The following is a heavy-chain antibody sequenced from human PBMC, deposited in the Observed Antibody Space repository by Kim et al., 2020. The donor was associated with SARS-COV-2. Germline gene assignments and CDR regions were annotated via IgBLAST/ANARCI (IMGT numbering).Heavy chain of an antibody. Sequence: GGSLRLSCSASGFTFSSYAMHWVRQAPGKGLEYVSAISSNGGSTYYADSVKGRFTISRDNSKNTLYLQMSSLRAEDTAVYYCVKDLRHKWELYYYYGMDVWGQGTTVTVSS. CDR1: GFTFSSYA. D-gene: IGHD1-26*01. V-gene: IGHV3-64D*06. CDR3: VKDLRHKWELYYYYGMDV. J-gene: IGHJ6*02. CDR2: ISSNGGST.